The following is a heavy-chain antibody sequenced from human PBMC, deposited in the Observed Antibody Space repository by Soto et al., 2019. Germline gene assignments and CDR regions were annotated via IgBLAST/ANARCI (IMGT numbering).Heavy chain of an antibody. Sequence: SETLSLTCAVYAGSFSHCYWGWIRQPPGKGLEWIGTIYRGGITYYNPSLKSRVTISIDTSKNHFSLRLSSVTATDTAVYFCAIGSPEWFDPSGKGSLAT. CDR1: AGSFSHCY. V-gene: IGHV4-38-2*01. D-gene: IGHD1-26*01. CDR3: AIGSPEWFDP. CDR2: IYRGGIT. J-gene: IGHJ5*02.